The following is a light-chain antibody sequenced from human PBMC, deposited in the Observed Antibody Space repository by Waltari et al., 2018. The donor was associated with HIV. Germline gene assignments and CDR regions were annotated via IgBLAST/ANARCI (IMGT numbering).Light chain of an antibody. Sequence: HSALTQPASVSGSPGQSITIPCTGTSSDVGGYNYVSCYRRTPGEVPKLLIFDINNRPSGVSSRFSGSKSGNTASLTISGLQVEGEAEYYCSSYTSSSIVIFGGGTKVTVL. CDR2: DIN. V-gene: IGLV2-14*03. CDR3: SSYTSSSIVI. J-gene: IGLJ2*01. CDR1: SSDVGGYNY.